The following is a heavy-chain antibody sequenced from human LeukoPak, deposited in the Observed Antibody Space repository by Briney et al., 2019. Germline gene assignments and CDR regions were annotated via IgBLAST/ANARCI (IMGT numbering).Heavy chain of an antibody. CDR1: GFTFRSHA. CDR3: AKDFRIGYSAHFDY. CDR2: IYENGGAT. D-gene: IGHD2-21*01. J-gene: IGHJ4*02. V-gene: IGHV3-23*01. Sequence: GGSLRLSCVGSGFTFRSHAMSWVRQAPEKGLEFVSGIYENGGATYYADSVKGRFSISRDNSKNTLYLQMDSLRGEDTAVYYCAKDFRIGYSAHFDYWGQGALVTVSS.